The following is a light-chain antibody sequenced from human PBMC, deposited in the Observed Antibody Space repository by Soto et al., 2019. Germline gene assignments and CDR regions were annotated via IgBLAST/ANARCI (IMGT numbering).Light chain of an antibody. Sequence: QSVLTQPASVSGSPGQSITISCTGTSSDIGTYNHVSWYQKHPGKAPILMIYDVTDRPSGVSNRFSGSKSGNTASLTISGLQAEDEAEYYCSSYTSASTSVVFGGGTKLTVL. V-gene: IGLV2-14*03. CDR2: DVT. J-gene: IGLJ2*01. CDR1: SSDIGTYNH. CDR3: SSYTSASTSVV.